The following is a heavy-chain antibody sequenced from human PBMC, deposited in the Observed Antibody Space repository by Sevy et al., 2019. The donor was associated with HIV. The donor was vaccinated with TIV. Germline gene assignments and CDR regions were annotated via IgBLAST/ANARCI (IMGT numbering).Heavy chain of an antibody. CDR2: IYYNGHI. CDR1: GGSITSLY. CDR3: AGGSARGRGYS. V-gene: IGHV4-59*08. D-gene: IGHD3-10*01. Sequence: SETLSLTCTVSGGSITSLYWNWIRQPPGKGLEWIANIYYNGHINYNPSLKSRVTLSLDTSKNQFSLRLSLVTAADTVMYCCAGGSARGRGYSWGQGTLVTVSS. J-gene: IGHJ4*02.